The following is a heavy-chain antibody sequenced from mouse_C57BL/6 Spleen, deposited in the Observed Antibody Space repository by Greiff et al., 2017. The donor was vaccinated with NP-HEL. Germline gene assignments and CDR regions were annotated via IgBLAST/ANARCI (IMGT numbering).Heavy chain of an antibody. J-gene: IGHJ3*01. V-gene: IGHV1-22*01. CDR2: INPKNGGT. CDR3: ASAYYNNLAWFAY. D-gene: IGHD2-5*01. CDR1: GYTFTDYN. Sequence: VQLQQSGPELVKPGASVKMSCKASGYTFTDYNIHWVKQSHGKSLEWFGYINPKNGGTNYTQKFKGKATLTVNKSSSTAYMELRSLTSEDSAVYYCASAYYNNLAWFAYWGQGTLVTVSA.